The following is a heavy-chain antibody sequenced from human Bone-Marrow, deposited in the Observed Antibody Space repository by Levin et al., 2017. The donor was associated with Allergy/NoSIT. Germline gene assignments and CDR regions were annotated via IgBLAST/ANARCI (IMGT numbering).Heavy chain of an antibody. V-gene: IGHV4-34*01. Sequence: GSLRLSCAVYGGSFSGYYWSWIRQPPGKGLEWIGEINHSGSTNYNPSLKSRVTISVDTSKNQFSLKLSSVTAADTAVYYCARSQWARDFDYWGQGTLVTVSS. CDR1: GGSFSGYY. CDR2: INHSGST. J-gene: IGHJ4*02. CDR3: ARSQWARDFDY. D-gene: IGHD2-8*01.